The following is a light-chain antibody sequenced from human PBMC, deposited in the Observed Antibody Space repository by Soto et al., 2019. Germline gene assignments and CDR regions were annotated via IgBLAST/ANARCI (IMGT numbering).Light chain of an antibody. CDR2: DAS. Sequence: DIQVTQSPATLSAFVGDRDTISCRARQSIGTWLAWYQQKPGQAPKLLIYDASTLESGVPSRFSGSGSGTEVPLTISSLQPEDVATYYCQEDNSYPVSFGQGTRLDI. CDR1: QSIGTW. J-gene: IGKJ5*01. CDR3: QEDNSYPVS. V-gene: IGKV1-5*01.